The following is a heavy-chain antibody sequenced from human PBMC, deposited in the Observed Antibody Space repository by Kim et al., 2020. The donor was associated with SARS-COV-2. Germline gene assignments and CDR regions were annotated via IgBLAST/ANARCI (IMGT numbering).Heavy chain of an antibody. CDR3: ARELDIVATYGMDV. CDR1: GFTFSSYG. J-gene: IGHJ6*02. Sequence: GGSLRLSCAASGFTFSSYGMHWVHQAPGKGLEWVAVIWYDGSNKYYADSVKGRFTISRDNSKNTLYLQMNSLRAEDTAVYYCARELDIVATYGMDVWGQGTTVTVSS. CDR2: IWYDGSNK. V-gene: IGHV3-33*01. D-gene: IGHD5-12*01.